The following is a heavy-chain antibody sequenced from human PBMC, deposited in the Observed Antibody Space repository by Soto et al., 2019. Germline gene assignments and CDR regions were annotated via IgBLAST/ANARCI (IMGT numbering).Heavy chain of an antibody. Sequence: RASVKVSCKASGYTFTDYYIHWVRQAPGQGLEWMGWISPNRGGTNYAQKFQGRVTMTRDTSISTAYMDLSRLRSDDTAVYSCARVGVSGTFDYWGQGTLVTVSS. J-gene: IGHJ4*02. CDR1: GYTFTDYY. V-gene: IGHV1-2*02. CDR2: ISPNRGGT. CDR3: ARVGVSGTFDY. D-gene: IGHD1-1*01.